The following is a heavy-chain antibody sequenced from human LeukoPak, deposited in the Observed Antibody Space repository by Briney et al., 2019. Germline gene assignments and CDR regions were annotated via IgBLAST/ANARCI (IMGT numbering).Heavy chain of an antibody. J-gene: IGHJ4*02. CDR3: ATTPDIVVVVAATSDY. CDR2: TSGSGGST. V-gene: IGHV3-23*01. CDR1: GFTFSSYA. D-gene: IGHD2-15*01. Sequence: GGSLRLSCAASGFTFSSYAMSWFRQAPGKGLEWVSATSGSGGSTYYADSVKGRFTISRDNSKNTLYLQMNSLRAEDTAVYYCATTPDIVVVVAATSDYWGQGTLVTVSS.